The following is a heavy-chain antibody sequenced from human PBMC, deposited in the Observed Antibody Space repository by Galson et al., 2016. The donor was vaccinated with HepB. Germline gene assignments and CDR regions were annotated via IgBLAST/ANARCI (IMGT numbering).Heavy chain of an antibody. CDR3: ARARRYASWSAPVYHFDY. J-gene: IGHJ4*02. CDR2: IKRDGSET. CDR1: GFTFSDYW. Sequence: SLRLSCAASGFTFSDYWMHWVRQAPGKGLVWLSRIKRDGSETNYANSVKGRFTISRDNAKNSLYLQMNSLRAEDTAVYYCARARRYASWSAPVYHFDYWGQGALVTVSS. D-gene: IGHD6-13*01. V-gene: IGHV3-74*01.